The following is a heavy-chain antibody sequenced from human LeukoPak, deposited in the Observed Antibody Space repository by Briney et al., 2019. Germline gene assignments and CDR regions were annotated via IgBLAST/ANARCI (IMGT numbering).Heavy chain of an antibody. CDR2: ISSSSSTI. CDR1: GFTFSSYS. CDR3: ARENRSPPDSLIQHIDY. J-gene: IGHJ4*02. V-gene: IGHV3-48*01. D-gene: IGHD3-22*01. Sequence: GGSLRLSCAASGFTFSSYSMNWVRQAPGKGLEWVSHISSSSSTIYYADSVKGRFTISRDNAKNSLYLQMNSLRAEDTAVYYCARENRSPPDSLIQHIDYWGQGTLVTASS.